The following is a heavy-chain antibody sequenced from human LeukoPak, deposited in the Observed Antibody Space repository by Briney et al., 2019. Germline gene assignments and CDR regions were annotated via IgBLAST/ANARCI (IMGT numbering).Heavy chain of an antibody. D-gene: IGHD6-13*01. J-gene: IGHJ6*03. CDR2: INPNSGGT. CDR1: GYTFTGYY. V-gene: IGHV1-2*02. Sequence: ASVKVSCKASGYTFTGYYIHWVRQAPGQGLEWMGWINPNSGGTNYIQKFQGRVTMTRGTSISTAYMELSRLRSDDTAVYYCARDPPTAAAPPMDVWGKGTTVTISS. CDR3: ARDPPTAAAPPMDV.